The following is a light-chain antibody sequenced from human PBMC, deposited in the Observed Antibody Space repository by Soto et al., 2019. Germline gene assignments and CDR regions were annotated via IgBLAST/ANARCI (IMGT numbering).Light chain of an antibody. Sequence: VVLTQSPATLSLSPGDRATLSCRASRHVYINALGWYQQKPGRTPTLLIYGASTRATDIPDGFSATGSGTDFSLTISGVEPEDSAVYYCQQYGASPFTFGPGTRLEI. V-gene: IGKV3-20*01. CDR2: GAS. J-gene: IGKJ3*01. CDR1: RHVYINA. CDR3: QQYGASPFT.